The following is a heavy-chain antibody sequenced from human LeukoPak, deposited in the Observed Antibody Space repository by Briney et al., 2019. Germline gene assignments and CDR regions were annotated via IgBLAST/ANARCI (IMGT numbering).Heavy chain of an antibody. V-gene: IGHV3-74*01. CDR1: GFTFSSNW. D-gene: IGHD4-17*01. Sequence: TSVSLRLSCAASGFTFSSNWMHWVRQAPGKGLVWVSRINSDGSSTNYADSVRGRFTISRDNAKNTLYLQMNSLRAEDTAVYYCANYGSDYFYYWGHGTLVTV. J-gene: IGHJ4*01. CDR2: INSDGSST. CDR3: ANYGSDYFYY.